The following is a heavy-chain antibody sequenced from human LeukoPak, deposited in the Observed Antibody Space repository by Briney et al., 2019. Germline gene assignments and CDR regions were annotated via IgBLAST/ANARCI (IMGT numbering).Heavy chain of an antibody. V-gene: IGHV3-43*02. CDR1: GFTFNGYA. CDR3: AKGLRSGTFYNTFDS. D-gene: IGHD3-10*01. J-gene: IGHJ4*02. CDR2: IGGDGGET. Sequence: GGSPRLSCAASGFTFNGYAIHWVRQAPGKGLEWVSLIGGDGGETYYADSVKGRFTISRDNSKASVYLQMNSLTTEDTALYYCAKGLRSGTFYNTFDSWGQGTLVTVSS.